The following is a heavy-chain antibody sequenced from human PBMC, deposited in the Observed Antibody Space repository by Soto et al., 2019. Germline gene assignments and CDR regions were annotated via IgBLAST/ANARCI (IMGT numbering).Heavy chain of an antibody. CDR2: NNHSGTT. D-gene: IGHD2-21*02. V-gene: IGHV4-34*01. CDR3: ARGFAYCGGDCPPCGMDV. J-gene: IGHJ6*01. Sequence: QVTLHQWGAGLLKPSETLSLTCAVYGEAFNGYFWTWIRQPPGKGLEWIGENNHSGTTNNNPYLKSRVTISVDTYKNHFSLKLSSVTAADTAVYYCARGFAYCGGDCPPCGMDVWGQGTTVTVS. CDR1: GEAFNGYF.